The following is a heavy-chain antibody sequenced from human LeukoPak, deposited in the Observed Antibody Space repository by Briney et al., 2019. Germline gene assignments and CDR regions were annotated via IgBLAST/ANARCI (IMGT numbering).Heavy chain of an antibody. J-gene: IGHJ4*02. D-gene: IGHD4/OR15-4a*01. CDR2: VNYTGST. CDR3: ARLANYVPVY. CDR1: GGSFSGYY. Sequence: SETLSLTCAVYGGSFSGYYWSWIRQPPGKGLEWIGEVNYTGSTNYNPSLKSRVTISVDTSRNQFSLKVSSVTAADTAVYYCARLANYVPVYWGQGTLVTVSS. V-gene: IGHV4-34*01.